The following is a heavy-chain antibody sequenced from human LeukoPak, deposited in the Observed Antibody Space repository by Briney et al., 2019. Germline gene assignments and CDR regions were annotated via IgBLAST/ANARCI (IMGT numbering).Heavy chain of an antibody. CDR3: ATRASKATTDFANY. J-gene: IGHJ4*02. Sequence: GESLKISCKGSGFSFTNYWICWVRQMPGKGLEWMGRIDPRDSYTKYSPSFEGHVTISVDRSISSAFLQWNSLKASDSAMYYCATRASKATTDFANYWGQGTQVAVSS. CDR2: IDPRDSYT. D-gene: IGHD4-17*01. CDR1: GFSFTNYW. V-gene: IGHV5-10-1*01.